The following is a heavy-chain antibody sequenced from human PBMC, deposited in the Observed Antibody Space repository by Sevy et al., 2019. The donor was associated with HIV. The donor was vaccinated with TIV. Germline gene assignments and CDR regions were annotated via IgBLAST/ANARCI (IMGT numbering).Heavy chain of an antibody. Sequence: GGSLRLSCAASGFSFTSYEINWVRQAPGKGLEWVSYINSRGTTIYYSDSVKGRFTISRDNAKNSLFLQMNSLRADDTAVYYCARTGIGISGLTGAMDVWGHGTTVTVSS. V-gene: IGHV3-48*03. CDR3: ARTGIGISGLTGAMDV. CDR1: GFSFTSYE. J-gene: IGHJ6*02. CDR2: INSRGTTI. D-gene: IGHD2-15*01.